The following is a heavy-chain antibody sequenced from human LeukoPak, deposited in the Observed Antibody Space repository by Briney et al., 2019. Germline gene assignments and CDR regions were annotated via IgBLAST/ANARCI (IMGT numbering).Heavy chain of an antibody. D-gene: IGHD6-13*01. CDR1: GFTFSSYE. Sequence: GGSLRLSCAASGFTFSSYEMNWVRQAPGKGLEWVSYISSSGSTIYYADSVKGRFTISRDNAKNSLYLQMNSLRADDTAVYYCAKLGAAGMGGRFDYWGQGTLVTVSS. CDR2: ISSSGSTI. V-gene: IGHV3-48*03. J-gene: IGHJ4*02. CDR3: AKLGAAGMGGRFDY.